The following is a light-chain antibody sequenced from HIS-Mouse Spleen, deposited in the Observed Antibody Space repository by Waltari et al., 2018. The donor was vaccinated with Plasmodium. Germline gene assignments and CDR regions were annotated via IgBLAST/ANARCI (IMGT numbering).Light chain of an antibody. CDR3: YSTDSSGNHRV. CDR1: ALPKTY. CDR2: EDS. J-gene: IGLJ3*02. Sequence: SYDLTQPPSVSVSPGQTARNTCSGAALPKTYAYRYQQKSGQAPVLVIYEDSKRPSGLPEGFSGSSSGTMATLTISGAQVEDEADYYCYSTDSSGNHRVFGGGTKLTVL. V-gene: IGLV3-10*01.